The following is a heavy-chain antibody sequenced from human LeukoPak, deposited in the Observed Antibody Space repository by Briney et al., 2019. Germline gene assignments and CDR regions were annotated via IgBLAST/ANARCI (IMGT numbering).Heavy chain of an antibody. D-gene: IGHD1-26*01. V-gene: IGHV1-69*05. J-gene: IGHJ4*02. CDR2: IIPIFGTA. Sequence: SVKVSCKASGGTFSSYAISWVRQAPGQGLEWMGRIIPIFGTANYAQKFQGRVTITTDESTSTVYMELSSLRSEDTAVYYCARDGNGSYRFFEYWGQGTLVTVSS. CDR3: ARDGNGSYRFFEY. CDR1: GGTFSSYA.